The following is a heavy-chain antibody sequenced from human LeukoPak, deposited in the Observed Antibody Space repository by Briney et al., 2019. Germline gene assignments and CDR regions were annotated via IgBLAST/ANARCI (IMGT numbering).Heavy chain of an antibody. J-gene: IGHJ5*02. CDR1: GFTFSSYW. Sequence: PGGSLRLSCAASGFTFSSYWMHWVRQAPGKGLVWVSRINSDGSSTSYADSVKGRFTTSRDNAKNTLYLQMNSLRAEDTAVYYCAREFRMVRGVISHNWFDPWGQGTLVTVSS. V-gene: IGHV3-74*01. CDR2: INSDGSST. D-gene: IGHD3-10*01. CDR3: AREFRMVRGVISHNWFDP.